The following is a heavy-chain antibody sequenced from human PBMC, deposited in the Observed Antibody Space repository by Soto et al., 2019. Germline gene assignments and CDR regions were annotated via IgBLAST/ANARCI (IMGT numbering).Heavy chain of an antibody. J-gene: IGHJ4*02. CDR2: ISSSSSTI. CDR3: ATSPLYYFDY. V-gene: IGHV3-48*02. CDR1: GFTVSSYS. Sequence: GGSLRLSCAASGFTVSSYSMNWVRQAPGKGLEWVSYISSSSSTIYYADSVKGRFTISRDNAKNSLYLQMNSLRDEDTAVYYCATSPLYYFDYWGQGTLVTVSS.